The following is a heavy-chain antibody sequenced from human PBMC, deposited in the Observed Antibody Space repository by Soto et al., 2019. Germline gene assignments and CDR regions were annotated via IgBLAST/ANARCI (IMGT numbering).Heavy chain of an antibody. CDR1: GGTFSTYA. Sequence: PVKVSCKASGGTFSTYAISWVRQAPGQGLEWMGGIIPIFGTAKYAQKFQGRVTITADESTSTAYMELSSLRSEDTAVYYCAREIFGVIISGGRDAFDIWGQGTMVTVS. CDR2: IIPIFGTA. D-gene: IGHD3-3*01. CDR3: AREIFGVIISGGRDAFDI. V-gene: IGHV1-69*13. J-gene: IGHJ3*02.